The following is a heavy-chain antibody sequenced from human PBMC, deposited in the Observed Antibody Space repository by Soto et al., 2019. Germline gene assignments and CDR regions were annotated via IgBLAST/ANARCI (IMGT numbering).Heavy chain of an antibody. CDR2: NPASTGA. D-gene: IGHD1-26*01. Sequence: GASVKVSCKASGYTFTSYYMHWLRQAPGQGLEWVGFNPASTGATHAQKFQGRVTMTKDTSASTAYLELSSLSSEDTAIYYCARDLGYGGSYPFLLAVCGQGTSVPGSS. J-gene: IGHJ6*02. CDR1: GYTFTSYY. CDR3: ARDLGYGGSYPFLLAV. V-gene: IGHV1-46*01.